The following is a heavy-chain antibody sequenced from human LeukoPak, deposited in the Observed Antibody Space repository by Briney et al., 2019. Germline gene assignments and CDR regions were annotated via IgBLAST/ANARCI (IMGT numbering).Heavy chain of an antibody. CDR3: ARGGYNGGSYPYYFDY. CDR2: INHSGST. J-gene: IGHJ4*02. D-gene: IGHD1-26*01. Sequence: SETLSLTCAVYGGSFSGYYWRWIRQPPGKGLEWIGDINHSGSTNYNPSLKSRVTISVDTSKNQFSLKLSSVTAADTAVYYCARGGYNGGSYPYYFDYWGQGTLVTVSS. V-gene: IGHV4-34*01. CDR1: GGSFSGYY.